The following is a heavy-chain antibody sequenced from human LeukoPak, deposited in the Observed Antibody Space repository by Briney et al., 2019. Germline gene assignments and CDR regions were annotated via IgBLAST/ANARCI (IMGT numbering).Heavy chain of an antibody. CDR1: GFTLINYA. CDR2: LSGDGART. V-gene: IGHV3-23*01. Sequence: GGSLRPSCVASGFTLINYAMGWVRQAPGKGLEWVSILSGDGARTYYSGSVKGRFTISRDLSKNTLYLQMISLKPEDTAVYYCTGDSDLQPRNGFDMWGQGTVATVSS. D-gene: IGHD1-14*01. J-gene: IGHJ3*02. CDR3: TGDSDLQPRNGFDM.